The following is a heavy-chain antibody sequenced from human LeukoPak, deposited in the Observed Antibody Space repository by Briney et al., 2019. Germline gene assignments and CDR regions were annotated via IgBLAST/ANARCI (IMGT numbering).Heavy chain of an antibody. D-gene: IGHD3-10*01. J-gene: IGHJ5*02. CDR2: IYYSGST. Sequence: SETLSLTCTVSGGSISSGDYYWSWIRQPPGKGLEWIGYIYYSGSTYYNPSLKSRVTISVDTSKNQYSLKLSSVTAADTAVYYCARVLARGWFDPWGQGTLVTVSS. CDR3: ARVLARGWFDP. V-gene: IGHV4-30-4*01. CDR1: GGSISSGDYY.